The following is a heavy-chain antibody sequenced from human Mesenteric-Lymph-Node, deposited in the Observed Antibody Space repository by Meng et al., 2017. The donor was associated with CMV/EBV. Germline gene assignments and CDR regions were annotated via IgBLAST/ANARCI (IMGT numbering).Heavy chain of an antibody. CDR3: ARLGPITAAGGFDS. V-gene: IGHV4-61*01. J-gene: IGHJ4*02. CDR2: IYYSGST. Sequence: SETLSLTCTVSGGSVSSASYYWSWIRQPPGKGLEWIGYIYYSGSTNYNPSLKSRVTISVDTSKNQFSLKLSSVTAADTAVYYCARLGPITAAGGFDSWGQGTLVTVSS. CDR1: GGSVSSASYY. D-gene: IGHD6-13*01.